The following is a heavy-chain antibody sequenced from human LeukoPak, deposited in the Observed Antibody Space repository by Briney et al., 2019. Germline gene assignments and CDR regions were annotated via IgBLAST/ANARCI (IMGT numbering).Heavy chain of an antibody. Sequence: SVKVSCKASGYTFTGYYMHWVRQAPGQGLEWMGGIIPIFGTANYAQKFQGRVTITADKFTSTAYMELSSLRSEDTAVYYCASEPLPNWFDPWGQGTLVTVSS. V-gene: IGHV1-69*06. CDR1: GYTFTGYY. CDR2: IIPIFGTA. J-gene: IGHJ5*02. CDR3: ASEPLPNWFDP.